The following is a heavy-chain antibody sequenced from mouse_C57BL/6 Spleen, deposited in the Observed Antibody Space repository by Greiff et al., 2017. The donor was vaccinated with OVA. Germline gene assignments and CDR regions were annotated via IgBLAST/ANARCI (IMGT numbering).Heavy chain of an antibody. J-gene: IGHJ2*01. CDR2: ISSGGSYT. CDR1: GFTFSSYG. V-gene: IGHV5-6*01. Sequence: EVQRVESGGDLAKPGGSLKLSCAASGFTFSSYGMSWVRQTPDKRLEWVATISSGGSYTYYPDSVKGRFTISRDNAKNTLYLQMSSLKSEDAAMCYCARETDDYYDYCDRSTTPAVS. CDR3: ARETDDYYDY.